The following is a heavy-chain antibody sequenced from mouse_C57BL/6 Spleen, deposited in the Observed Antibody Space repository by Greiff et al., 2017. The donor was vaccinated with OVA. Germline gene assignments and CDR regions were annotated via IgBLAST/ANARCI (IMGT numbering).Heavy chain of an antibody. CDR3: ARGRGNFDY. Sequence: EVQLQQSGPELVKPGASVKISCKASGYTFTDYYMNWVKQSHGKSLEWIGDINPNNGGTSYNQKFKGKATLTVDKSSSTAYMELRSLTSEDAAVYYCARGRGNFDYWGKGTTLTVSS. J-gene: IGHJ2*01. V-gene: IGHV1-26*01. CDR2: INPNNGGT. CDR1: GYTFTDYY.